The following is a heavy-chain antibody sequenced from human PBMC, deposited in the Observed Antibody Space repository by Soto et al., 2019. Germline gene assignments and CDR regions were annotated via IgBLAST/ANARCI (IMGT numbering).Heavy chain of an antibody. J-gene: IGHJ1*01. V-gene: IGHV3-23*01. CDR3: ANVVVVPAANSEYFQH. D-gene: IGHD2-2*01. CDR2: ISGSGGST. CDR1: GFTFSSYA. Sequence: PGGSLRLSCAASGFTFSSYAMSWVRQAPGKGLEWVSAISGSGGSTYYADSVKGRFTISRDNSRNTLYLQMNSLRAEDTAVYYCANVVVVPAANSEYFQHWGQGTLVTVSS.